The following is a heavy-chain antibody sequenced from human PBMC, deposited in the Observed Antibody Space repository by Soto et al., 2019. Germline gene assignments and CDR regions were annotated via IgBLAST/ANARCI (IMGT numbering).Heavy chain of an antibody. CDR1: GFSLSTTGVG. D-gene: IGHD2-21*02. J-gene: IGHJ6*02. CDR2: IYWDDDK. V-gene: IGHV2-5*02. Sequence: QITLKESGPTLVKPTQTLTLTCSFSGFSLSTTGVGVGWIRQPPGKALEWLALIYWDDDKRYNPSLNSRLTNTKETTINQXXLXIXXMDPVDTATYYCVQSRCGGDCLQSYSSHSYYGLDVWGQGTTVTVSS. CDR3: VQSRCGGDCLQSYSSHSYYGLDV.